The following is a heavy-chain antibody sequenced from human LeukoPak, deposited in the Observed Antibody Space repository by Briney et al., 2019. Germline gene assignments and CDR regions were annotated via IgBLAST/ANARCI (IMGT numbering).Heavy chain of an antibody. V-gene: IGHV4-34*01. CDR1: GGSFSGHY. Sequence: SETLSLTCAVYGGSFSGHYWSWIRQPPGKGLEWIGEIHHSGSTNYNPSLKSRVTISVDTSKNQFSLKLSSVTAADTGVYYCARGRRDNWFDPWGQGTLVTVSS. CDR2: IHHSGST. J-gene: IGHJ5*02. CDR3: ARGRRDNWFDP.